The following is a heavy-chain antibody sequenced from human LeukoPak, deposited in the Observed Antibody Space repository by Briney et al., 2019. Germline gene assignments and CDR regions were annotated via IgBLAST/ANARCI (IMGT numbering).Heavy chain of an antibody. CDR3: ARDRETYYDILTGYYTLGDAFDI. CDR2: INRDGSST. D-gene: IGHD3-9*01. Sequence: PGGSLRLSCTASGFTFSTYWMHWVSHAPGKGLVWVSRINRDGSSTSYADSVKGRFTISRDNAKNTLYLQMNSLRAEDTAVYYCARDRETYYDILTGYYTLGDAFDIWGQGTMVTVSS. V-gene: IGHV3-74*01. J-gene: IGHJ3*02. CDR1: GFTFSTYW.